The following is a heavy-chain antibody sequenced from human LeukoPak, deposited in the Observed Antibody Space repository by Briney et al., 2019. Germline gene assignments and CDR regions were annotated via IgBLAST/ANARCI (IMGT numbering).Heavy chain of an antibody. D-gene: IGHD2-21*01. CDR3: ARMVGMISNYYYYMDV. Sequence: ASVKVSCKASGYTFSTYGITWVRQAPGQGLGWMGWISTYNGNTKYAQKFKGRVTMTTDTSTTTAYMELRSLRSDDTAVYYCARMVGMISNYYYYMDVWGKGTTVTVSS. J-gene: IGHJ6*03. CDR2: ISTYNGNT. CDR1: GYTFSTYG. V-gene: IGHV1-18*01.